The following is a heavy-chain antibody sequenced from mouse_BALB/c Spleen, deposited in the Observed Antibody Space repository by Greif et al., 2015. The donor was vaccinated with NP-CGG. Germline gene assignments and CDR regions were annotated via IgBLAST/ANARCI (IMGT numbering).Heavy chain of an antibody. CDR2: INPSTGYT. Sequence: VQLQQSGAELAKPGASVKMSCKASGYTFTSYWMHWVKQRPGQGLEWIGYINPSTGYTEYNQKFKDKATLTADKSSSTHYMQQSSLTYEDYAGYYGARRATGLGHWGQGPTHTVSS. V-gene: IGHV1-7*01. CDR1: GYTFTSYW. CDR3: ARRATGLGH. J-gene: IGHJ2*01. D-gene: IGHD4-1*02.